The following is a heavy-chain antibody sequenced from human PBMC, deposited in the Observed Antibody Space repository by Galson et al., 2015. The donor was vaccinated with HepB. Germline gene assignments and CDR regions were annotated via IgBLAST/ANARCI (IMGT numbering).Heavy chain of an antibody. D-gene: IGHD4/OR15-4a*01. Sequence: SLRLSCAAAGFNFSDYYMNWVRQAPGKGLEWVSYVSSSSSFTNYADSVKGRFTISRDNAKNSLYLQMNSLRAEDTAVYYCAREVQPKVAFDLWGQGTLVTVSS. CDR3: AREVQPKVAFDL. CDR1: GFNFSDYY. V-gene: IGHV3-11*06. CDR2: VSSSSSFT. J-gene: IGHJ3*01.